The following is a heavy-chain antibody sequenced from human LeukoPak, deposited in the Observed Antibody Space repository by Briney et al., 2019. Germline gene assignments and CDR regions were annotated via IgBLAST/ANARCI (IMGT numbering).Heavy chain of an antibody. Sequence: GGSLRLSRAASGISFDDYAMHWVRQAPGKGLEWVSGIGWNSGHIAYADSVKGRFTVSRDNAKNSLYLQMNGLRPEDTALYYCAKGLDLSGTSNAFSLWGQGTMVTVSS. CDR3: AKGLDLSGTSNAFSL. D-gene: IGHD1-14*01. J-gene: IGHJ3*01. CDR2: IGWNSGHI. CDR1: GISFDDYA. V-gene: IGHV3-9*01.